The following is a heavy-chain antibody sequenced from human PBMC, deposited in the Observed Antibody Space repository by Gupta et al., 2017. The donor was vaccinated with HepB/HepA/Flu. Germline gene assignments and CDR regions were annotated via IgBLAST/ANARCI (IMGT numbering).Heavy chain of an antibody. CDR1: GFTFDDDG. D-gene: IGHD2/OR15-2a*01. CDR3: ARESFLGTKAFDI. CDR2: IKWNGGST. V-gene: IGHV3-20*04. J-gene: IGHJ3*02. Sequence: EVQLVESGGGVVRPGGYVSLSCAASGFTFDDDGMRWGRQAPGKGLEWVSGIKWNGGSTGYADSVKGRFTISRDNAKNSLYLQMNSLRAEDTALYYCARESFLGTKAFDIWGQGTMVTVSS.